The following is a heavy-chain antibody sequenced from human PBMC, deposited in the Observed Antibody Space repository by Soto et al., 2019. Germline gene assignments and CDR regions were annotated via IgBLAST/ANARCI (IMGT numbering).Heavy chain of an antibody. D-gene: IGHD6-19*01. CDR2: INPNSGGT. J-gene: IGHJ5*02. CDR1: GYTFTGYY. V-gene: IGHV1-2*04. CDR3: ARGRGIAVAGTDWFDH. Sequence: VASVKVSCKASGYTFTGYYMHWVRQAPGQGLEWMGWINPNSGGTNYAQKFQGWVTMTRDTSISTAYMELSRLRSDDTAVYYCARGRGIAVAGTDWFDHWGQGTLVTVSS.